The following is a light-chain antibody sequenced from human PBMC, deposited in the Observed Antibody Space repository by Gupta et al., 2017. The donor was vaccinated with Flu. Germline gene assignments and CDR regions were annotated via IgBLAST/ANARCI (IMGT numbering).Light chain of an antibody. CDR3: QKRSIWPPYT. Sequence: EIVLTQSPATLSLSPGERATLPCRSSQSVSTCLAWYQLKPGQTSRLLIFDAANRATGSPARFIGSGSWTDFTLIISSLEPEDVAVYYCQKRSIWPPYTFGRGTRLEIK. V-gene: IGKV3-11*01. CDR1: QSVSTC. CDR2: DAA. J-gene: IGKJ2*01.